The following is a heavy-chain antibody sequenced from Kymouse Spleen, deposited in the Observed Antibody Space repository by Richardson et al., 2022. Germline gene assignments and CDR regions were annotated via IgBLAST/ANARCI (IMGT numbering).Heavy chain of an antibody. D-gene: IGHD1-20*01,IGHD1-7*01,IGHD4-23*01. Sequence: EVQLVESGGGLVQPGGSLKLSCAASGFTFSGSAMHWVRQASGKGLEWVGRIRSKANSYATAYAASVKGRFTISRDDSKNTAYLQMNSLKTEDTAVYYCTSLHNSAFDYWGQGTLVTVSS. CDR3: TSLHNSAFDY. J-gene: IGHJ4*02. V-gene: IGHV3-73*02. CDR1: GFTFSGSA. CDR2: IRSKANSYAT.